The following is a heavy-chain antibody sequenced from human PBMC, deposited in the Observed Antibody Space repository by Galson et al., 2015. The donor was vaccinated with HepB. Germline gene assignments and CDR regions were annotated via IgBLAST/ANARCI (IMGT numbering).Heavy chain of an antibody. CDR1: GFTFSNAW. CDR3: TRALGLYTSGWTPGEFFDS. J-gene: IGHJ4*02. CDR2: IKSETDGGTT. D-gene: IGHD6-19*01. Sequence: SLRLSCAASGFTFSNAWMSWVRQAPGKGLEWVGLIKSETDGGTTDFAAPVKGRFTISRHDSTNTLYLQLNSLKTEDTAVYFCTRALGLYTSGWTPGEFFDSWGQGTLVTVSS. V-gene: IGHV3-15*01.